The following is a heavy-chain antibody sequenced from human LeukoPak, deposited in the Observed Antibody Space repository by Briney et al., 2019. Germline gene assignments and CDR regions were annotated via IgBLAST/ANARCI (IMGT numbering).Heavy chain of an antibody. CDR3: ARVGNGMTFYGSIYY. J-gene: IGHJ4*02. D-gene: IGHD3-10*01. V-gene: IGHV1-69*13. CDR2: IIPIFGTA. CDR1: GGTFSSYA. Sequence: ASVKVSCRASGGTFSSYAISWVRQAPGQGLEWMGGIIPIFGTANYAQKFQGRVTITADESTSTAYMELSSLRSEDTAVYYCARVGNGMTFYGSIYYWGQGTLVTGSS.